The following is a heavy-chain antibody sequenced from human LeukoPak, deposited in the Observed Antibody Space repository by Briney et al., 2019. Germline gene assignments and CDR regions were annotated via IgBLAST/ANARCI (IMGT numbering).Heavy chain of an antibody. CDR1: GFTFSTKC. Sequence: PGGSLRLFCAASGFTFSTKCMSWVRQAPGKGLEWVATINQDGSDQYYVDSVKGRFTISRDNAKNSLDLQMNSLRAEDTAVYYCARDYSSGRDFWGQGTLVTVSS. V-gene: IGHV3-7*04. CDR3: ARDYSSGRDF. J-gene: IGHJ4*02. CDR2: INQDGSDQ. D-gene: IGHD3-22*01.